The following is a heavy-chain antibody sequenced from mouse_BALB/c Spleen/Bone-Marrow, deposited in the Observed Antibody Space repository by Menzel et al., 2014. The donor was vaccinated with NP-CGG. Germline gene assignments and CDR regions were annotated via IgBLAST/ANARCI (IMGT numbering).Heavy chain of an antibody. V-gene: IGHV1-5*01. D-gene: IGHD1-1*02. CDR3: TRSGNAMDY. Sequence: EVKVVESAAVLARPGASVKMSCKASGYTFTSYWMHWVKQRPGQGLEWIGAIYPGISDTSYNQKFKGKAKLTAVTSTSTAYMELSSLTNEDSAVYYCTRSGNAMDYWGQGTSVTVSS. CDR2: IYPGISDT. CDR1: GYTFTSYW. J-gene: IGHJ4*01.